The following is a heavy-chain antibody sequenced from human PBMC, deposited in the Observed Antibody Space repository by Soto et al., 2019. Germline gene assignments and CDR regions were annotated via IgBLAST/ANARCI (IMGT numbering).Heavy chain of an antibody. V-gene: IGHV3-23*01. CDR3: AKFFVAGTRGYFDS. CDR1: GLIFSSYS. Sequence: XGTLFLSCTASGLIFSSYSMSWVRQGPGKGLEWVSAIRASGDNAYYADSVKGRFTISRDRSKSLYLQMKSLRAEDTAIYYCAKFFVAGTRGYFDSWGQGTLVTVSS. D-gene: IGHD6-19*01. J-gene: IGHJ4*02. CDR2: IRASGDNA.